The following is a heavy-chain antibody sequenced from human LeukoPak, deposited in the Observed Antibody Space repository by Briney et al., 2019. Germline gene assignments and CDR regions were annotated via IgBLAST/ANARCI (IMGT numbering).Heavy chain of an antibody. V-gene: IGHV4-59*01. Sequence: SETLSLTCTVSGGPISSYYWSRIQQTPGKGLEWIGYSYYNGDTHYNPSLNSRLSMSVDTPNKQYSLSLRSVTAADTAVYYCVRGPYGSSISNWFDPWGQGLLVTVSS. CDR3: VRGPYGSSISNWFDP. CDR1: GGPISSYY. CDR2: SYYNGDT. D-gene: IGHD3-10*01. J-gene: IGHJ5*02.